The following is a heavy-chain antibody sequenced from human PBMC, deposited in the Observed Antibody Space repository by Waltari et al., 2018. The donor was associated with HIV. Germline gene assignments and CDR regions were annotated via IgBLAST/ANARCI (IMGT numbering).Heavy chain of an antibody. CDR2: IYYSGGT. Sequence: HLQLQESGPGLVKPSGNPSLTCTLSGGSMSNANSSRGWIGQTPGKGREWFGSIYYSGGTYYNPSLKSRVTISVDTSKNQFSLKLSSVTTADTAVFYCARHALRVGAAYWNFDLGGRDTLVTVSS. CDR3: ARHALRVGAAYWNFDL. J-gene: IGHJ2*01. CDR1: GGSMSNANSS. V-gene: IGHV4-39*01. D-gene: IGHD1-26*01.